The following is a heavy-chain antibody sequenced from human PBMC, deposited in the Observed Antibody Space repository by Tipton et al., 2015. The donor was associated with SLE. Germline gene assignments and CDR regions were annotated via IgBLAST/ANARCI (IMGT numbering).Heavy chain of an antibody. CDR3: AGPIVVVPAAKETTPGGFDY. CDR2: IYYSGST. Sequence: TLSLTCIVSGGSISSHYWSWIRQPPGKGLEWIGYIYYSGSTNYNPSLKSRVTMSVDTSKNQFSLKLSSVTAADTAVYYCAGPIVVVPAAKETTPGGFDYWGQGTLVTVSS. CDR1: GGSISSHY. D-gene: IGHD2-2*01. J-gene: IGHJ4*02. V-gene: IGHV4-59*11.